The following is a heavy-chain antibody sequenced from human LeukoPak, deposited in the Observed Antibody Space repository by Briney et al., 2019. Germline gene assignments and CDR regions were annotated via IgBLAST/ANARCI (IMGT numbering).Heavy chain of an antibody. CDR1: GFTFSSYV. V-gene: IGHV3-30-3*01. Sequence: GRSLRLSCAASGFTFSSYVMHWVRQAPGKGLEWVAVISYDGSNKYYADSVKGRFTISRDNSKNTLYLQMNSLRAEDTAVYYCARVLNYYDSSGYYFSYWGQGTLVTVSS. CDR2: ISYDGSNK. J-gene: IGHJ4*02. CDR3: ARVLNYYDSSGYYFSY. D-gene: IGHD3-22*01.